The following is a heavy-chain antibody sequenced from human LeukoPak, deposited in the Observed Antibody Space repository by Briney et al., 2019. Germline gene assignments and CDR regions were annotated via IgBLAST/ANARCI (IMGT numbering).Heavy chain of an antibody. D-gene: IGHD2-2*01. J-gene: IGHJ6*02. Sequence: ASVKVSCKASGYTFTGYYMHWVRQAPGQGLEWVGWINPNSGGTNYAQKFQGRVTMTRDTSISTAYMELSRLRSDDTAVYYCARNNVVVGPAAQTAYYYGMDVWGQGTTVTVSS. CDR1: GYTFTGYY. CDR2: INPNSGGT. V-gene: IGHV1-2*02. CDR3: ARNNVVVGPAAQTAYYYGMDV.